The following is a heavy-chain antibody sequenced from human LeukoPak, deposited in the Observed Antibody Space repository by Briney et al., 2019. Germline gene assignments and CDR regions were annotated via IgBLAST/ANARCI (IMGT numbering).Heavy chain of an antibody. CDR1: GFTFSSYS. D-gene: IGHD2-2*01. V-gene: IGHV3-21*01. J-gene: IGHJ4*02. CDR3: ARVIGYCSSTSCSSYYFDY. CDR2: ISSSSSYI. Sequence: GGSLRLSCAASGFTFSSYSMNWVRQAPGKGLEWVSSISSSSSYIYYADSVKGRFTISRDNAKNSLYLQMNSLRAEDTAVYYCARVIGYCSSTSCSSYYFDYWGQGTLVTVSS.